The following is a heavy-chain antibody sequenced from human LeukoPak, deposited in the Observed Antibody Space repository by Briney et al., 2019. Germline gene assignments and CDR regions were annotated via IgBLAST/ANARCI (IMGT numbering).Heavy chain of an antibody. J-gene: IGHJ6*02. Sequence: ASVKVSCKASGYTFTGYYMHWVRQAPGQGLEWMGWINPNSGGTNYAQKFQGWVTMTSDTSISTAYMELSRLGSGDTAVYYCARDSVYCSGGSCYGMDVWGHGTTVTASS. CDR1: GYTFTGYY. CDR2: INPNSGGT. V-gene: IGHV1-2*04. D-gene: IGHD2-15*01. CDR3: ARDSVYCSGGSCYGMDV.